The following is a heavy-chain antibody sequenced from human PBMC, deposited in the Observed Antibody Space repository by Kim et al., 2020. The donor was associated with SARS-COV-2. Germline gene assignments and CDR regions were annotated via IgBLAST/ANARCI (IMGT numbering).Heavy chain of an antibody. Sequence: GGSLRLSCAASGFAFSNYWMHWVRHGPGEGLVWVARINTDGTTRTYADSAKGRFTISRDNTKNTLYLEMNSLRAQDTAVYYCAKDLSRNQVSDWGRGTTVIVSS. J-gene: IGHJ6*01. CDR3: AKDLSRNQVSD. V-gene: IGHV3-74*03. D-gene: IGHD1-1*01. CDR1: GFAFSNYW. CDR2: INTDGTTR.